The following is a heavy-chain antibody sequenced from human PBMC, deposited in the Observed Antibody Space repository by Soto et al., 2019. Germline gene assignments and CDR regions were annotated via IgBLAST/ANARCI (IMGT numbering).Heavy chain of an antibody. CDR1: GGSISSGGYY. D-gene: IGHD3-22*01. J-gene: IGHJ5*02. Sequence: LSLTCTVSGGSISSGGYYWSWIRQHPGKGLEWIGTIYFSGTTYYSPSLKSRVTISVDTSKSQFSLKLSSVTAADTAVYYCARRDRSGFSYWLDTWGQGTLVTVSS. CDR3: ARRDRSGFSYWLDT. CDR2: IYFSGTT. V-gene: IGHV4-31*03.